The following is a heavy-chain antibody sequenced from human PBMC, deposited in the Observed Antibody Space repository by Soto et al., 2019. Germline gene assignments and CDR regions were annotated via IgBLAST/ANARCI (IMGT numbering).Heavy chain of an antibody. V-gene: IGHV3-30*18. CDR1: GFTFRTYG. CDR2: ISHDASNK. Sequence: QVQLVESGGGVVQPGRSLRLSCAVSGFTFRTYGMHWVRQAPDKGLEWLAVISHDASNKYYADSLKGRFTISRDNSTNTLYLQMNSLRPEDTAVYYCAKDQAQDGMDVWGQGTTVTVSS. J-gene: IGHJ6*02. CDR3: AKDQAQDGMDV.